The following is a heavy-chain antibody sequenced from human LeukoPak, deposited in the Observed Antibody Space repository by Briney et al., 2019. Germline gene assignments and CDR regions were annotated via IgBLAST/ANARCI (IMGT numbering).Heavy chain of an antibody. Sequence: PGRSLRLSCAASGFTFSSYGMHWVRQAPGKGLEWVSAISGSGGNTYYADSVKGRFTISRDNSKNTLYLQMNSLRAEDTAIYYCAKKRGMQLWQYYFDYWGQGTLVTVSS. CDR2: ISGSGGNT. CDR3: AKKRGMQLWQYYFDY. J-gene: IGHJ4*02. V-gene: IGHV3-23*01. D-gene: IGHD5-18*01. CDR1: GFTFSSYG.